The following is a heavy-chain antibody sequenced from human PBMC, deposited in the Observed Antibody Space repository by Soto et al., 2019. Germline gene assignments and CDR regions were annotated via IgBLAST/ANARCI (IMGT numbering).Heavy chain of an antibody. J-gene: IGHJ4*02. V-gene: IGHV4-39*01. CDR3: ARRRVGGGYDFWFDY. CDR2: IYYSGST. D-gene: IGHD3-3*01. Sequence: PSETLSLTCTVSGGSISSSSYYWGWIRQPPGKGLEWIGSIYYSGSTYYNPSLKSRVTISVDTSKNQFSLKLSSVTAADTAVYYCARRRVGGGYDFWFDYWGQGTLVTVSS. CDR1: GGSISSSSYY.